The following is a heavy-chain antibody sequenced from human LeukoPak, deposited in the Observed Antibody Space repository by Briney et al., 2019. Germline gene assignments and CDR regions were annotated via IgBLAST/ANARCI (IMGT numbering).Heavy chain of an antibody. J-gene: IGHJ2*01. Sequence: PGGSLRLSCAASGFTFSSYWMHWVRQAPGKGLVWVSRINSDGSSTSYADSVKGRFTISRDNSKNTLYLQMNSLRAEDTALYYCARAIVYWFFDLWGRGTLVTVSS. D-gene: IGHD3-22*01. CDR2: INSDGSST. CDR1: GFTFSSYW. CDR3: ARAIVYWFFDL. V-gene: IGHV3-74*01.